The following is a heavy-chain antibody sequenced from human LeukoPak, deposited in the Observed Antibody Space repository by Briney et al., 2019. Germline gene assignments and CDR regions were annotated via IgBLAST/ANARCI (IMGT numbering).Heavy chain of an antibody. J-gene: IGHJ4*02. V-gene: IGHV1-2*02. Sequence: GASVKVSCKASGYTFTRYYMHWVRQAPGHGLEWMGWINPNSGGKNYAQRFQGRVTMTRDTSISTAYMELSRLRSDDTAVYYGAREGGTIPLGYWGQGTLVTVSS. D-gene: IGHD3-16*01. CDR2: INPNSGGK. CDR3: AREGGTIPLGY. CDR1: GYTFTRYY.